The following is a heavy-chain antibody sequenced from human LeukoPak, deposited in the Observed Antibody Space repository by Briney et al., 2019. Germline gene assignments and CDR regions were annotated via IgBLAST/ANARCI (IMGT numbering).Heavy chain of an antibody. V-gene: IGHV1-69*05. CDR3: ARGGFGELIDY. CDR1: GGTFSSYA. D-gene: IGHD3-10*01. CDR2: IIPIFGTA. Sequence: SLKVSCKASGGTFSSYAISWVRQAPGQELEWMGGIIPIFGTANYAQKFQGRVTITTDESTSTAYMELSSLRSEDTAVYYCARGGFGELIDYWGQGTLVTVSS. J-gene: IGHJ4*02.